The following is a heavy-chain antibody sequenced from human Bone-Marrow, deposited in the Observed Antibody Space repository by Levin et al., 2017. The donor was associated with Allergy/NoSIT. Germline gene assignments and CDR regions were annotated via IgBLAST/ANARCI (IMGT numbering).Heavy chain of an antibody. CDR2: ISSSSSHV. V-gene: IGHV3-21*01. D-gene: IGHD4-17*01. CDR1: GFTFNKFG. CDR3: ARDRTYGILRNYGMDV. J-gene: IGHJ6*02. Sequence: GGSLRLSCAASGFTFNKFGMNWVRQAPGKGLEWVSSISSSSSHVYYADSVKGRFTISRDNAKNSLYLQMNSLRVEDTAVYYCARDRTYGILRNYGMDVWGQGTTVTVSS.